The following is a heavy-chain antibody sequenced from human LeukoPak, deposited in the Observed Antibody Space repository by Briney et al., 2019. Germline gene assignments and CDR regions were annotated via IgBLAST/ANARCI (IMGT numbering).Heavy chain of an antibody. Sequence: GGSLRLSCAASGFTFSTSAMSWVRQAPGKGLEWVSGICGSGGSTYYADSVKGRFTISRDNSKNTLYLQMNSLRAEDTAVYYCSSMDVWGKGTMVTVSS. CDR1: GFTFSTSA. CDR2: ICGSGGST. D-gene: IGHD6-13*01. CDR3: SSMDV. J-gene: IGHJ6*03. V-gene: IGHV3-23*01.